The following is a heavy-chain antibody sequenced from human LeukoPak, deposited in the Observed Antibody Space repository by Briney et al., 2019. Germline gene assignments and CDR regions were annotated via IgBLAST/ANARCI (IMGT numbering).Heavy chain of an antibody. D-gene: IGHD5-12*01. CDR2: ISYDGSNK. V-gene: IGHV3-30*18. Sequence: GGSLRLSCAASGFTFSSYGMHWVRQAPGKGLEWVAVISYDGSNKYYADSVKGRFTISRDNSKNTLYLQMNSLRAEDTAVYYCAKDKRGYSGYDRDYFDYWAREPWSPSPQ. CDR3: AKDKRGYSGYDRDYFDY. J-gene: IGHJ4*02. CDR1: GFTFSSYG.